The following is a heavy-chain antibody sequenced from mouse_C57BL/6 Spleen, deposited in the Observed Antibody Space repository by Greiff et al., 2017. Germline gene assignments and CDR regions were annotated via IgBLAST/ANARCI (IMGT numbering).Heavy chain of an antibody. D-gene: IGHD1-1*01. V-gene: IGHV3-6*01. CDR2: ISYDGSN. J-gene: IGHJ4*01. CDR3: AKDSHYYGSSYAMDY. CDR1: GYSITSGYY. Sequence: EVKLVESGPGLVKPSQSLSLTCSVTGYSITSGYYWNWIRQFPGNKLEWMGYISYDGSNNYNPSLKNRISITRDTSKNQFFLKLNTVTTEDTSTYYCAKDSHYYGSSYAMDYWGQGTSVTVSS.